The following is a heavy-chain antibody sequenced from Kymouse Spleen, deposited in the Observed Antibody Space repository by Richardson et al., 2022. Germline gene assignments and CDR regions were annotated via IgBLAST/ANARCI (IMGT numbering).Heavy chain of an antibody. J-gene: IGHJ6*02. CDR1: GGSVSSGSYY. CDR3: AR*YSYCYYYYGMDV. Sequence: QVQLQESGPGLVKPSETLSLTCTVSGGSVSSGSYYWSWIRQPPGKGLEWIGYIYYSGSTNYNPSLKSRVTISVDTSKNQFSLKLSSVTAADTAVYYCAR*YSYCYYYYGMDVWGQGTTVTVSS. CDR2: IYYSGST. D-gene: IGHD5-18,IGHD5-18*01. V-gene: IGHV4-61*01.